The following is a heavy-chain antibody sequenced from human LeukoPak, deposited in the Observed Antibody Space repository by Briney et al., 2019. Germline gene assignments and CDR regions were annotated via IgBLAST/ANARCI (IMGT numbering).Heavy chain of an antibody. Sequence: ASVKVSCKVSGYTLTELSMHWVRQAPGKGLEWMGGVDPEDGETIYAQKFQGRVTMTEDTATDTAYMELRSLKSEDTAAYYCATGRTVATCEFDSWGQGTLVTV. V-gene: IGHV1-24*01. CDR1: GYTLTELS. J-gene: IGHJ4*02. CDR2: VDPEDGET. CDR3: ATGRTVATCEFDS. D-gene: IGHD5-12*01.